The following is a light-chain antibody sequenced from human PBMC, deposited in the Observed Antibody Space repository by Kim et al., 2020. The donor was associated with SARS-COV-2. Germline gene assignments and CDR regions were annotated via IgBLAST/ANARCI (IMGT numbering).Light chain of an antibody. J-gene: IGLJ1*01. CDR1: SSDVGVYNY. Sequence: QSALTQPASVSGSPGQSITISCTGTSSDVGVYNYVSWYQQHPGKAPKLMIYDVSNRPSGVSNRFSGYKSGNTASLTISGLQAEDEADYSCSSYTSSSTYVFGTGTKVTVL. CDR3: SSYTSSSTYV. CDR2: DVS. V-gene: IGLV2-14*03.